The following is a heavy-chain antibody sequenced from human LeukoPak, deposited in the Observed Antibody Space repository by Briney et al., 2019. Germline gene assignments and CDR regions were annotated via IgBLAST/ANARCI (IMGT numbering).Heavy chain of an antibody. CDR1: GYTFSSYG. CDR2: IWYDGSVQ. Sequence: GGSLRLSCVASGYTFSSYGMHWVRQAPGKGLEWVAVIWYDGSVQYYADSVEGRFTISRDNSKNTLHLQMNSLRAEDTAVYYCARVAGLRRPMDVWGQGTTVTVAS. J-gene: IGHJ6*02. V-gene: IGHV3-33*01. D-gene: IGHD2-15*01. CDR3: ARVAGLRRPMDV.